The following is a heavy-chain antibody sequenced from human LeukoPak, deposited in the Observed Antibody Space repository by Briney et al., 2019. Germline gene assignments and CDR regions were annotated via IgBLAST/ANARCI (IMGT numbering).Heavy chain of an antibody. D-gene: IGHD3-22*01. CDR1: GFTFSSYA. Sequence: PGGSLRLSCAASGFTFSSYAMHWVRQAPGKGLEWVSAISGSGGSTYYADSVKGRFTISRDNSKNTLYLQMTSLRAEDTAVYYCEKVRYYYDSSGYSYFDYWGQGTLVTVSS. CDR2: ISGSGGST. V-gene: IGHV3-23*01. CDR3: EKVRYYYDSSGYSYFDY. J-gene: IGHJ4*02.